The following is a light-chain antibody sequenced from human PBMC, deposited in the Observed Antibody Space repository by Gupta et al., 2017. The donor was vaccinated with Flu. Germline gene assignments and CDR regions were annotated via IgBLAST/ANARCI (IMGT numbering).Light chain of an antibody. CDR2: ENN. J-gene: IGLJ3*02. V-gene: IGLV1-51*02. CDR3: GTWDNSLSAGV. CDR1: SFNIGNNY. Sequence: QSVLTQPPSVSAAPGQMVTISCSGTSFNIGNNYVSWYQQLPGTAPKLLIYENNKRPSGIPDRFSGSKSGTSATLGITGLQTGDEADYYCGTWDNSLSAGVFGGGTKLTV.